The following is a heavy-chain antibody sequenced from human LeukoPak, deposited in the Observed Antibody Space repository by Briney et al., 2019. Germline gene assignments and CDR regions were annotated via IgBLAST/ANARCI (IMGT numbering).Heavy chain of an antibody. Sequence: GGSLRLSCAASGFTFYSYGMSWVRQAPGKGLEWVAFIRYDGSNKYYADSVQGRFSISRDNAQDSLFLQMNSLSAEDTAVYYCARDRGRSALDDAFDIWGQGTRVTVSS. D-gene: IGHD3-10*01. CDR1: GFTFYSYG. J-gene: IGHJ3*02. CDR3: ARDRGRSALDDAFDI. V-gene: IGHV3-30*02. CDR2: IRYDGSNK.